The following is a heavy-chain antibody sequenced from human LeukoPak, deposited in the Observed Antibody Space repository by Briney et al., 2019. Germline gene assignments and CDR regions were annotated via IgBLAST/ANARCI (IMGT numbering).Heavy chain of an antibody. J-gene: IGHJ4*02. CDR2: ISYSGGT. V-gene: IGHV4-59*08. CDR3: ASGIGVDY. CDR1: GGSISTYY. D-gene: IGHD3-3*01. Sequence: SETLSLTCTVSGGSISTYYWIWIRQPAGKGLEWIGYISYSGGTNYNPSLKSRVTISVDTSKNQFSLKLSSATAADTAVYYCASGIGVDYWGQGTLVTVSS.